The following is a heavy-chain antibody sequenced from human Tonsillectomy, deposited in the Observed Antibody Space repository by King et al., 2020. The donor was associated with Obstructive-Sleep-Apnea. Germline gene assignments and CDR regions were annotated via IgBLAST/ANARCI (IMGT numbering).Heavy chain of an antibody. CDR3: ARGRDLYYDSSGIDY. CDR2: IYYSGST. Sequence: VQLQESGPRLVKPSETLSLTCTVSDGSISSYYWNWILQPPGKGLEWIGYIYYSGSTNYNPSLKSRVTIAVDTAKNQLSLKLTSVTAADTAVYYCARGRDLYYDSSGIDYWGQGTLVTVSS. J-gene: IGHJ4*02. V-gene: IGHV4-59*01. CDR1: DGSISSYY. D-gene: IGHD3-22*01.